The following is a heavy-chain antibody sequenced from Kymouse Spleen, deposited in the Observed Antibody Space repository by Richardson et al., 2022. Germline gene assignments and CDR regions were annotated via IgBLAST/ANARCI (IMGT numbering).Heavy chain of an antibody. J-gene: IGHJ5*02. CDR3: ARGGIVGATTWFDP. D-gene: IGHD1-26*01. V-gene: IGHV4-34*01. CDR2: INHSGST. CDR1: GGSFSGYY. Sequence: QVQLQQWGAGLLKPSETLSLTCAVYGGSFSGYYWSWIRQPPGKGLEWIGEINHSGSTNYNPSLKSRVTISVDTSKNQFSLKLSSVTAADTAVYYCARGGIVGATTWFDPWGQGTLVTVSS.